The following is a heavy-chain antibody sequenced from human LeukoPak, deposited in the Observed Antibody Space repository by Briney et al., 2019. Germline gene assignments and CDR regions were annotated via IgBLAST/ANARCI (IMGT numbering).Heavy chain of an antibody. CDR3: ARDTGKTTVTRGSFPY. CDR1: GFTFSNYN. CDR2: VSSSSSYI. V-gene: IGHV3-21*01. D-gene: IGHD4-17*01. Sequence: GGSLRLSCAASGFTFSNYNMNWVRQAPGKGLEWVSSVSSSSSYIYYADSVKGRFTISRDNAKNSLYLQMNSLRAEDTAVYYCARDTGKTTVTRGSFPYWGQGTLVTVSS. J-gene: IGHJ4*02.